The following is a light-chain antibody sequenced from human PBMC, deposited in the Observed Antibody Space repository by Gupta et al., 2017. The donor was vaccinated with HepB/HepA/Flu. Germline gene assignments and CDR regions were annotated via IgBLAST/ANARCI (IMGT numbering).Light chain of an antibody. CDR3: MPVLLTRT. CDR2: LGS. Sequence: DIVMTQSPLSLPVTPGEPASISCRSIQSLLHSNGYSYLDSYRQKPGQSPPLLLYLGSKRASGVPDTFSRCGSVRDFTLKSSRVEAADVRASYCMPVLLTRTCGQGTKVETK. V-gene: IGKV2-28*01. J-gene: IGKJ1*01. CDR1: QSLLHSNGYSY.